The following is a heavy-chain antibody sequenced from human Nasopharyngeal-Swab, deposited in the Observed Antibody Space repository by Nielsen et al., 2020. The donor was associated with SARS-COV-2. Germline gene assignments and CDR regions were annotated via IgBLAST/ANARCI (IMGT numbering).Heavy chain of an antibody. D-gene: IGHD3-22*01. CDR2: IYYSGST. CDR3: ATFDYYDSS. V-gene: IGHV4-39*01. J-gene: IGHJ4*02. Sequence: WGSLRLSCTVSGGSISSSSYYWGWIRQPPGKGLEWIGSIYYSGSTYYNPSLKSRVTISVDTSKNQFSLKLSSVTAADTAVYYCATFDYYDSSWGQGTLVTVSS. CDR1: GGSISSSSYY.